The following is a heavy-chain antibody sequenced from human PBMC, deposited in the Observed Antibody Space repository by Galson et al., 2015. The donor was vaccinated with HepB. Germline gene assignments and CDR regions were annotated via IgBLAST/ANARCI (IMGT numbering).Heavy chain of an antibody. CDR2: ISYDGSNK. D-gene: IGHD5-18*01. CDR3: AKDLDTAMVFYYYGLDV. V-gene: IGHV3-30*18. J-gene: IGHJ6*02. Sequence: SLRLSCAASGFTFSSFGIHWVRQAPGKGLEWVAVISYDGSNKHYADSVKGRFTISRDNSKSTLYLQMNSLRAEDTAVYYCAKDLDTAMVFYYYGLDVWGQGTTVTVSS. CDR1: GFTFSSFG.